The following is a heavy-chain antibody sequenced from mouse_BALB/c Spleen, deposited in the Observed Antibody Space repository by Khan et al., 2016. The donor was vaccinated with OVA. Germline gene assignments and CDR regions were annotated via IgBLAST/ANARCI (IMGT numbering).Heavy chain of an antibody. V-gene: IGHV1-7*01. CDR1: GYTFSTYW. CDR3: ARDRIDY. Sequence: QVQLKQSGAELAKPGASVKMSCNASGYTFSTYWMHWVKQRPGQGLEWIGYINPSTGYTYYNQKFKGKATLTADKSSSTAYMQLSSLTSEDSAVYYCARDRIDYWGQGTTLTVSS. CDR2: INPSTGYT. J-gene: IGHJ2*01.